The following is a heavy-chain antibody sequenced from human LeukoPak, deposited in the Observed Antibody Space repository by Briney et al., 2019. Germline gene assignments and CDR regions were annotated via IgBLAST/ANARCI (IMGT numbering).Heavy chain of an antibody. V-gene: IGHV3-53*04. CDR1: GFTFSSNY. CDR3: ARESQQLNDAFDI. D-gene: IGHD6-13*01. CDR2: IYSGGST. J-gene: IGHJ3*02. Sequence: GGSLRLSCAASGFTFSSNYMRWVRQAPGKGLEWVSVIYSGGSTYYADYVKGRFTISRHNSKNTLYLQMNSLRAEDTAVYYCARESQQLNDAFDIWGQGTMVTVSS.